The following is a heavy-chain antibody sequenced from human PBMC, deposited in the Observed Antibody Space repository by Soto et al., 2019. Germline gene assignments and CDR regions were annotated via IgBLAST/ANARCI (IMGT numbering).Heavy chain of an antibody. Sequence: QVQLVESGGGLVKPGGSLRLSCAASGFTFSDNYMSWIRQPPGKGLEWIGYIYYSGSTNYNPSLKSRVTISVDTSKNQFSLKLSSVTAADTAVYYCAREGYSGNYDYWGQGTLVTVSS. V-gene: IGHV4-59*01. CDR3: AREGYSGNYDY. CDR2: IYYSGST. J-gene: IGHJ4*02. CDR1: GFTFSDNY. D-gene: IGHD5-12*01.